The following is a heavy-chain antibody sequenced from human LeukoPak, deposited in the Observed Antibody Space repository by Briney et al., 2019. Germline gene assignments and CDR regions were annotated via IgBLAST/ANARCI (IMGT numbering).Heavy chain of an antibody. CDR3: ARRGSGWYGNAFDI. J-gene: IGHJ3*02. Sequence: SETLSLTCTVSGGSISSGGYYWSWIRQHPGKGLEWIGYIYYSGSTYYNPSLKSRVTRSVDTSKNQFSLKLSSVTAADTAVYYCARRGSGWYGNAFDIWGQGTMVTVSS. CDR2: IYYSGST. CDR1: GGSISSGGYY. D-gene: IGHD6-19*01. V-gene: IGHV4-31*03.